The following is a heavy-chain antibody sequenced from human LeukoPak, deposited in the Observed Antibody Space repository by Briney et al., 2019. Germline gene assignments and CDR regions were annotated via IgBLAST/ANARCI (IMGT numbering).Heavy chain of an antibody. CDR3: AKGRSGSGDIDI. Sequence: GGSLRLSCAASGLTLSNYAMNWVRQAPGKGLEWVSATSGSGDTTYYADSVKGRFTISGDNSKNTLYLQMNSLRAEDTAVYYCAKGRSGSGDIDIWAQGTMVTVSS. V-gene: IGHV3-23*01. CDR2: TSGSGDTT. CDR1: GLTLSNYA. J-gene: IGHJ3*02. D-gene: IGHD3-10*01.